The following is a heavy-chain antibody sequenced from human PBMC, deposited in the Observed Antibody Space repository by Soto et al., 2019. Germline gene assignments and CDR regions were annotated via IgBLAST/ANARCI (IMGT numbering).Heavy chain of an antibody. Sequence: PGGSLRLSCAASGFAFSSYAISWVRQAPGKGLEWVSAISGSGGSTYYADSVKGRFTISRDNSKNTLYLQMNSLRAEDTAVYYCAKDRVLLGWFDPWGQGTLVTVSS. CDR2: ISGSGGST. D-gene: IGHD2-15*01. CDR3: AKDRVLLGWFDP. J-gene: IGHJ5*02. CDR1: GFAFSSYA. V-gene: IGHV3-23*01.